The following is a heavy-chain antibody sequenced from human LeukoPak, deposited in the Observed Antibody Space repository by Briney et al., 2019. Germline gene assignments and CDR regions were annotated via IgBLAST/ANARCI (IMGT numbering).Heavy chain of an antibody. J-gene: IGHJ4*02. CDR1: GGSFSGYY. V-gene: IGHV4-34*01. CDR3: ERAPASLWFGELLRAHYYFDY. D-gene: IGHD3-10*01. CDR2: INHSGST. Sequence: SETLSLTCAVYGGSFSGYYWSWIRQPPGKGLEWIGEINHSGSTNYNPSLKSRVTISVDTSKNQFSLKPSSVTAADTAVYYCERAPASLWFGELLRAHYYFDYWGQGTLVTVSS.